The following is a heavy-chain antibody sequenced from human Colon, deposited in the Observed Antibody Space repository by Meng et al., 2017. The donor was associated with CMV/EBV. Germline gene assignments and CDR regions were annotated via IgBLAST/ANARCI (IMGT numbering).Heavy chain of an antibody. CDR2: TSYDGNKD. J-gene: IGHJ4*02. D-gene: IGHD2-2*01. CDR3: AKSREWCSTVSCFLDY. CDR1: GFTFSAYA. Sequence: GGSLRLSCVVSGFTFSAYAMHWVRQAPGKGLEWVAVTSYDGNKDWYADSVKGRFTISRDNSKDTLYLQMNSLRAEDTAVYYCAKSREWCSTVSCFLDYWGQGTLVTVSS. V-gene: IGHV3-30*04.